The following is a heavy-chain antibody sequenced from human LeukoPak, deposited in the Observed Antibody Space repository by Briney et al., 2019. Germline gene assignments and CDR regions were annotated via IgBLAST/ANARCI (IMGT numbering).Heavy chain of an antibody. CDR3: AREWQGGIAAAGTRIEGDY. J-gene: IGHJ4*02. Sequence: HPGGSLRRSCAVSGFSGSGYWMTWVRQAPGKGLEWVANIKQDGNEKNYVDSVKGRLTISRDNAENSLFLQMNSLRVEDTAVYYCAREWQGGIAAAGTRIEGDYWGQGTLVAVSS. CDR2: IKQDGNEK. V-gene: IGHV3-7*01. CDR1: GFSGSGYW. D-gene: IGHD6-13*01.